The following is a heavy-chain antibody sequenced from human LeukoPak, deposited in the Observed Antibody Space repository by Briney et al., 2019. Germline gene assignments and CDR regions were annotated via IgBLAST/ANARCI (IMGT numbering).Heavy chain of an antibody. V-gene: IGHV1-69*13. D-gene: IGHD3-22*01. CDR3: ARDPPYYYDSSGYYTDY. J-gene: IGHJ4*02. CDR1: GGTFSSYA. Sequence: GASVKVSCKGSGGTFSSYAISWVRQAPGQGLEWMGGTIPTFGTANYAQKFQGRVTITADESTSTAYMELSSLRSEDTAVYYCARDPPYYYDSSGYYTDYWGQGTLVTVSS. CDR2: TIPTFGTA.